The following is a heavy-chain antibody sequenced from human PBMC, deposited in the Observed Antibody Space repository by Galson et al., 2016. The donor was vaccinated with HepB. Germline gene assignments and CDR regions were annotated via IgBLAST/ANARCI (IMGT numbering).Heavy chain of an antibody. D-gene: IGHD3-10*01. CDR2: LLSDGSTK. J-gene: IGHJ4*01. CDR1: GFTVSNYG. Sequence: SLRLSCAASGFTVSNYGMHWVRQAPGKGLEWVAVLLSDGSTKYYADSVKGRFTISRDNSKNTLYLQMNSLRAEDTAVYYCAKDPSWSSYPYYFDNWGHGALVTVSA. V-gene: IGHV3-30*18. CDR3: AKDPSWSSYPYYFDN.